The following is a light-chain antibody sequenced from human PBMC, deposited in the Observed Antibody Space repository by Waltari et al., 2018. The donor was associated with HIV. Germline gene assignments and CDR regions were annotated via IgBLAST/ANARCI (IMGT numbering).Light chain of an antibody. Sequence: EVVLTQSPSVLSLSLGDTASLSCEASETLINFLAWYQQKPGQAPRLLIHDISNRVAGVPAKFGGAGSGTRFSLTIIDLEPEDFAIYYCQHRSERRYTFGPGTTVE. V-gene: IGKV3-11*01. CDR1: ETLINF. CDR2: DIS. CDR3: QHRSERRYT. J-gene: IGKJ2*01.